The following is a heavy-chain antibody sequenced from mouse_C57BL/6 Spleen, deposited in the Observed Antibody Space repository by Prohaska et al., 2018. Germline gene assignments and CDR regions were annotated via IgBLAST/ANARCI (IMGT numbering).Heavy chain of an antibody. V-gene: IGHV1-84*01. J-gene: IGHJ1*03. CDR1: FTDYY. D-gene: IGHD1-1*01. Sequence: FTDYYINWVKQRPGQGLEWIGWIYPGSGNTKYNEKFKGKATLTVDTSSSTAYMQLSSLTSEDSAVYFWACGSSYEGYWYFDVWGTGTTVTVSS. CDR2: IYPGSGNT. CDR3: ACGSSYEGYWYFDV.